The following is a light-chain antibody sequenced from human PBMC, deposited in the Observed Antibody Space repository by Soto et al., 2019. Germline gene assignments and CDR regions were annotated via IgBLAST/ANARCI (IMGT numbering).Light chain of an antibody. CDR2: GAS. CDR3: QQYNNWFT. V-gene: IGKV3-15*01. CDR1: QSVSSN. Sequence: EIVMTQSPATLSVSPGERATLSCRASQSVSSNLAWYQQKPGQAPRLLIYGASTRATGIPARFSGSGSGTEFTLTISSLQSEDFAVYYCQQYNNWFTFGGGNKV. J-gene: IGKJ4*01.